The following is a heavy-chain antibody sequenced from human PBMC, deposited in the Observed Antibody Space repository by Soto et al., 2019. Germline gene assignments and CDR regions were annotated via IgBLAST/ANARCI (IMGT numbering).Heavy chain of an antibody. CDR2: IYYSGST. CDR3: ARDLENIVVVPAAIIGPAGFDP. D-gene: IGHD2-2*01. Sequence: PSETLSLTCTVSGGSISSGGYYWSWIRQHPGKGLEWIGYIYYSGSTYYNPSLKSRVTISVDTSKNQFSLKLSSVTAADTAVYYCARDLENIVVVPAAIIGPAGFDPWGQGTLVTVSS. J-gene: IGHJ5*02. V-gene: IGHV4-31*03. CDR1: GGSISSGGYY.